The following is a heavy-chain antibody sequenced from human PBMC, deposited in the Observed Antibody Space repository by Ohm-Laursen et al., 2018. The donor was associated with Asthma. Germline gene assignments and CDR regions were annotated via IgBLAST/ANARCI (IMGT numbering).Heavy chain of an antibody. D-gene: IGHD1-20*01. V-gene: IGHV3-53*01. CDR1: GITVSVNY. CDR2: IYNGGST. Sequence: GSLRLSCAASGITVSVNYMSWVRQAPGKGLEWVPVIYNGGSTYHADSVKGRFTNSRDNSQNTVYLQMNSLRAEDTAVYYCAKRYLLTGGGHFDYWGQGTLVTVSS. CDR3: AKRYLLTGGGHFDY. J-gene: IGHJ4*02.